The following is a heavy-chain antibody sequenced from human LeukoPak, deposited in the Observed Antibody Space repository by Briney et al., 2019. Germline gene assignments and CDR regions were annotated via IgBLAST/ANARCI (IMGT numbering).Heavy chain of an antibody. V-gene: IGHV1-69*06. CDR3: ARVLGYCSSASCESPYYYYYMDV. Sequence: SVKVSCKASGGTFSSYAISWVRQAPGQGLEWMGGIIPIFGTTNYAQKFQGRVTITADKSTSTAYMELSSLRSDDTAVYYCARVLGYCSSASCESPYYYYYMDVWGKGTTVTVSS. CDR2: IIPIFGTT. D-gene: IGHD2-2*01. J-gene: IGHJ6*03. CDR1: GGTFSSYA.